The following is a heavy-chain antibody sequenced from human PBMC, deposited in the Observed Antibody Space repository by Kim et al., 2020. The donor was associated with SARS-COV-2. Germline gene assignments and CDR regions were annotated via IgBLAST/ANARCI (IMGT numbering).Heavy chain of an antibody. V-gene: IGHV1-3*01. J-gene: IGHJ4*02. CDR1: GYTFTTYP. CDR2: INADIGNT. D-gene: IGHD3-10*01. CDR3: ARHGSGSAGGF. Sequence: ASVKVSCKASGYTFTTYPMHWVRQAPGQRLEWMGWINADIGNTQYSQRFQARVTFTRDTSASTAYMELSSLRSEDTGVYYCARHGSGSAGGFWGQGTL.